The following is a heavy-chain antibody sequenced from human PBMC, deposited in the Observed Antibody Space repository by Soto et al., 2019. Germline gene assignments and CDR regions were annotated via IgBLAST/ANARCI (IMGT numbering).Heavy chain of an antibody. J-gene: IGHJ4*02. CDR1: GASITGSDW. CDR3: VRMSVVGYFDY. Sequence: QVHLQESGPGLVKPSGTLSLTCTVSGASITGSDWWSWVRQTPEKGLEWIGEIYHSGTTNYHPSLKSRVTISQDKSKNQFSLNLTSVTAADTAVYSCVRMSVVGYFDYRGRGSLVTVSS. D-gene: IGHD3-22*01. CDR2: IYHSGTT. V-gene: IGHV4-4*02.